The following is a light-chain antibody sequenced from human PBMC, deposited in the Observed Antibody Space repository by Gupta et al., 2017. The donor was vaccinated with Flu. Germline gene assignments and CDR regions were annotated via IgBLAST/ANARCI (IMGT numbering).Light chain of an antibody. J-gene: IGLJ3*02. CDR1: SPNIGSNF. CDR3: AAWDDSLSEWV. Sequence: QLVLTQPPSASGTPGQRVTISRSGRSPNIGSNFVYWYQQHPGTTPNLFFYRNNQRRSGVPDRFFGSKSGTSASLAISGLRSEDEADDYCAAWDDSLSEWVFGGGTKLTAL. CDR2: RNN. V-gene: IGLV1-47*01.